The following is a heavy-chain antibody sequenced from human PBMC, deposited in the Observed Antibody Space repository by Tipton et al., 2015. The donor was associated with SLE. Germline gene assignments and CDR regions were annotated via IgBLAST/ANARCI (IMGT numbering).Heavy chain of an antibody. Sequence: LRLSCAVYGGSFSGYYWSWIRQPPGKGLEWIGEINHSGSTNYNPSLKSRVTISVDTSKNQFSLKLSSVTAADTAVYYFARGGPRGFWVIAIQARYFDYWVQGTLVTVSS. CDR1: GGSFSGYY. V-gene: IGHV4-34*01. CDR3: ARGGPRGFWVIAIQARYFDY. J-gene: IGHJ4*02. CDR2: INHSGST. D-gene: IGHD2-21*01.